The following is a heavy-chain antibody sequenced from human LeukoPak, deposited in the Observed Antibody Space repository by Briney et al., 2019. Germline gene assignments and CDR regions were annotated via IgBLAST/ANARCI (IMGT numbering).Heavy chain of an antibody. V-gene: IGHV4-34*01. CDR2: INHSGST. CDR3: ARSTWASGFDY. CDR1: GGSFSGYY. Sequence: SETLSLTCAVYGGSFSGYYWSRIRQPPGKGLEWIGEINHSGSTNYNPSLKSRVTISVNTSKNQFSLKLSSVTAADTAVYYCARSTWASGFDYWGQGTLVTVSS. J-gene: IGHJ4*02. D-gene: IGHD3-16*01.